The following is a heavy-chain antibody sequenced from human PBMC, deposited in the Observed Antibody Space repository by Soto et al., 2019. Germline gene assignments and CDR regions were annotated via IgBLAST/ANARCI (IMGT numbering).Heavy chain of an antibody. J-gene: IGHJ4*02. CDR1: GFTFSNYA. CDR2: ISGSGGST. D-gene: IGHD6-13*01. Sequence: GGSLRLSCAASGFTFSNYAVTWVRQAPGKGLEWVSTISGSGGSTYYAHSVKGRFTISRDNSKNTLYLQMNSLRAEDTAVYYCAKDQGSSWYEIDYWGQGTLVTVSS. CDR3: AKDQGSSWYEIDY. V-gene: IGHV3-23*01.